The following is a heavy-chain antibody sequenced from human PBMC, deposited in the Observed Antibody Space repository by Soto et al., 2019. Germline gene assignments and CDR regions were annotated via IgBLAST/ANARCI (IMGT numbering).Heavy chain of an antibody. Sequence: GGSLRLSCAASGFTFSAYWMSWVRQATGKGLEFVGEIKQDGSASSYVDSVKGRFTISRDNAKNTLYLQMNSLRAEDTAVYSCAREYIVVVPPAHPGYYYYGMDVWGQGTTVTVSS. D-gene: IGHD2-2*01. CDR3: AREYIVVVPPAHPGYYYYGMDV. V-gene: IGHV3-7*03. CDR2: IKQDGSAS. CDR1: GFTFSAYW. J-gene: IGHJ6*02.